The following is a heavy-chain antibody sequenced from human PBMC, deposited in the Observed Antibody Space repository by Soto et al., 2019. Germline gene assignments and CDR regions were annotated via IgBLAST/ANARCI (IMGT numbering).Heavy chain of an antibody. J-gene: IGHJ4*02. V-gene: IGHV4-39*01. D-gene: IGHD3-16*01. CDR1: GGSISSNTYY. Sequence: QLQLQESGPGLVKPSETLSLTCTVSGGSISSNTYYWDWIRQPPGKGLEWIGSIYYSGNTYYNPSLKSRVTISVDTSKNRFSLKLSSVTAADTAVFYCARSFRFGEFSGYFDYWGRGTLVTVSS. CDR2: IYYSGNT. CDR3: ARSFRFGEFSGYFDY.